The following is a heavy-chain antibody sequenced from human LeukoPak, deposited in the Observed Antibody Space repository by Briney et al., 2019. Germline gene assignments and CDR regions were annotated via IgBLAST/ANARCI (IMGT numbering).Heavy chain of an antibody. D-gene: IGHD6-19*01. Sequence: GRSLRLSCAASGFNFNDYAMHWVRQAPGKGLEWVSGISWNSRSLGYAGSVKGRFTVSRDNAKNSLYLQTNSLRAEDMALYYCVKGETAVAGGAFDYWGQGTLVTVSS. J-gene: IGHJ4*02. CDR1: GFNFNDYA. CDR3: VKGETAVAGGAFDY. V-gene: IGHV3-9*03. CDR2: ISWNSRSL.